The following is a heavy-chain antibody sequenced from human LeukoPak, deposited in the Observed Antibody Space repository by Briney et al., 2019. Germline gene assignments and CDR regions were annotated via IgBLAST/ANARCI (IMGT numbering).Heavy chain of an antibody. CDR1: GFTFSDYY. D-gene: IGHD3-3*01. V-gene: IGHV3-11*04. CDR3: ARHHYYDFWSGHLVDY. CDR2: ISSSGSTI. J-gene: IGHJ4*02. Sequence: PGGSLRLSCAASGFTFSDYYMSWIRQAPGKGLEWVSYISSSGSTIYYADSVKGRFTISRDNAKNSLYLQMNSLRAEDTAVYYCARHHYYDFWSGHLVDYWGQGTLVTVSS.